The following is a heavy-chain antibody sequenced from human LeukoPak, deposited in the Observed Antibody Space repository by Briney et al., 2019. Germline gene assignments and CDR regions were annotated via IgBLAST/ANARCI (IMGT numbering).Heavy chain of an antibody. CDR1: GFTFSIYC. CDR3: ARSTRARYFDL. J-gene: IGHJ2*01. Sequence: GGSLRLSCAASGFTFSIYCMHWVRQAPGKGLEWVAYIRYDGSEKYYAESLKGRFTISRDNSKNTLYLQMNSLRAEDTALYYCARSTRARYFDLWGRGTLVTVSS. CDR2: IRYDGSEK. D-gene: IGHD5-24*01. V-gene: IGHV3-30*02.